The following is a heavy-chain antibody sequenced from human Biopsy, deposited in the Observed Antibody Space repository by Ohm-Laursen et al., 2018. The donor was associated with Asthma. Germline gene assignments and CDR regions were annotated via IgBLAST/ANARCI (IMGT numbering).Heavy chain of an antibody. Sequence: SVKVSCNASGGTLNNYAINWVRQAPGQGLEWMGGISPIFGAIRYAQNFQGRVTITADVFTNTVHMELSSLGSEDTAVYYCATGYSGSDRIVYYYSGMEVWGQGTTVTVSS. CDR3: ATGYSGSDRIVYYYSGMEV. CDR1: GGTLNNYA. D-gene: IGHD5-12*01. J-gene: IGHJ6*02. CDR2: ISPIFGAI. V-gene: IGHV1-69*13.